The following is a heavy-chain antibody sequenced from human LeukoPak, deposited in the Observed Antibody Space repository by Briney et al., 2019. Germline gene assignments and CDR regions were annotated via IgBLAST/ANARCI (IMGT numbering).Heavy chain of an antibody. D-gene: IGHD4-17*01. CDR1: GFTFSNYA. V-gene: IGHV3-30*03. CDR3: ARSTVTTGLVDY. CDR2: ISDDGSNK. Sequence: GRSLRLSCAASGFTFSNYAMHWVRQAPGKGLEWVAVISDDGSNKYYGDSVKGRFTISRDNAENSLYLQMNSLRAEDTAVYYCARSTVTTGLVDYWGQGTLVTVSS. J-gene: IGHJ4*02.